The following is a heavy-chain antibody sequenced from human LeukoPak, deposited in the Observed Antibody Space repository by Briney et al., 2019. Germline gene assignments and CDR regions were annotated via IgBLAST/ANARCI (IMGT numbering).Heavy chain of an antibody. CDR1: GFSFNNYA. Sequence: PGGSLRLSCAGSGFSFNNYAMYWVSQAPGKGLEWVSALSSSGLSPYYADSVKGRFSISRDISKNTLYLQMNSLRAEDTAVYYCTKAGPDTYAFDIWGQGTMVTVSS. J-gene: IGHJ3*02. D-gene: IGHD2/OR15-2a*01. CDR3: TKAGPDTYAFDI. CDR2: LSSSGLSP. V-gene: IGHV3-23*01.